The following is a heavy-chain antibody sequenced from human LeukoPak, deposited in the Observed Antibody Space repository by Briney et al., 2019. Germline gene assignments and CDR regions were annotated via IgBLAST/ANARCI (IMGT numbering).Heavy chain of an antibody. CDR2: ISSSSSYI. J-gene: IGHJ4*02. D-gene: IGHD3-3*01. Sequence: GGSLTLSCAVSRLTFSSYSMNWVRQAPGKGREWVSSISSSSSYIYYADAVKGRFTTSRDNDKYSLYLQMNSLRAEDTAVYYCARVRGTFGVAQLGNYWGQGTLVTVSS. CDR1: RLTFSSYS. V-gene: IGHV3-21*01. CDR3: ARVRGTFGVAQLGNY.